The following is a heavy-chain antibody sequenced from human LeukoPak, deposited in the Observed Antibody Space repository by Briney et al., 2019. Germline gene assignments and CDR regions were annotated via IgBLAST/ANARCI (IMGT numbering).Heavy chain of an antibody. CDR2: INSDGSST. CDR1: GFTFSSYW. V-gene: IGHV3-74*01. Sequence: GGSLRLSCAASGFTFSSYWMYWVRQAPGKGLVWVSRINSDGSSTSRADSVKGRFTISRDNAKNTLYLQMNSLRAEDTAVYYCAREGGYSHAFDYWGQGTLVTVSS. J-gene: IGHJ4*02. CDR3: AREGGYSHAFDY. D-gene: IGHD3-22*01.